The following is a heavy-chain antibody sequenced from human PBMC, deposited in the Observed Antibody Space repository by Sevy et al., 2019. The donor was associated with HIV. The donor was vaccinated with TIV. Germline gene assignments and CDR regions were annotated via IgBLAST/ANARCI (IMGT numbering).Heavy chain of an antibody. CDR2: ISSGGTIL. CDR3: ARVRYNYGSYYFDY. Sequence: GGSLRLSCAASTFTFSDYYMTWIRQAPGKGLECVSHISSGGTILSYADSVKGRFSISRDNTKSSLYLQMNSLKTEDTAVYYCARVRYNYGSYYFDYWGQGTLATVSS. J-gene: IGHJ4*02. D-gene: IGHD5-18*01. CDR1: TFTFSDYY. V-gene: IGHV3-11*01.